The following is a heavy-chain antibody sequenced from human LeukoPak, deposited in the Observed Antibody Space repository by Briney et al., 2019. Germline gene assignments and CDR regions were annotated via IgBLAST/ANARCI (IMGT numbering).Heavy chain of an antibody. CDR2: ISSSSSYI. Sequence: GGSLRLSCAASGFTFSSYSMNWVRQAPGKGLEWVSSISSSSSYIYYADSVKGRFTISRDNSKNTLYLQMNSLRAEDTAVYYCAKFYEYCSSTSCTGYFEYWGQGTLVTFSS. CDR3: AKFYEYCSSTSCTGYFEY. D-gene: IGHD2-2*01. V-gene: IGHV3-21*04. J-gene: IGHJ4*02. CDR1: GFTFSSYS.